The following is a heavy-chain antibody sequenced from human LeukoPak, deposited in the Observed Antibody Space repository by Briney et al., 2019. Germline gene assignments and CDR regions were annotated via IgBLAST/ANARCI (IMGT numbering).Heavy chain of an antibody. CDR2: MYYSGST. D-gene: IGHD2-15*01. Sequence: SESLSLTCTVAGGSISSISYYWGWVRQPAGKGLGWIVSMYYSGSTYYNPSLNSRVTISVDSSKNHSSLHLSSATGADTAVYYCARFCGGSCSRSYWGQGTLVTVSS. J-gene: IGHJ4*02. V-gene: IGHV4-39*07. CDR1: GGSISSISYY. CDR3: ARFCGGSCSRSY.